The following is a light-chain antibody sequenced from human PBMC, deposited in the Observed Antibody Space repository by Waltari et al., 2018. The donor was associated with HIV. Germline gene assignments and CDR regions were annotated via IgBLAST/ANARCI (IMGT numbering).Light chain of an antibody. CDR1: SSDIGGSKF. CDR2: DVS. J-gene: IGLJ2*01. CDR3: SSFTSRRILV. V-gene: IGLV2-14*03. Sequence: QSALTQPASVSGSPGQSITISCTGTSSDIGGSKFVPWYQQHPGKAPKLLIYDVSNRPSGVSDRFSGSKSGNTASLTISGLQPEDEADYHCSSFTSRRILVFGGGTKLTL.